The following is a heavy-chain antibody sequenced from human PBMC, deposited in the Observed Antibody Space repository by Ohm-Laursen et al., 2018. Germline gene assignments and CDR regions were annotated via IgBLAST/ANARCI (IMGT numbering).Heavy chain of an antibody. Sequence: LSLTCAASGFTFSNYAMSRVRQAPGKGLEWVAVISYDGSNKYYADSVKGRFTISRDNSKNTLYLQMNSLRAEDTAVYYCAKGLIAARLTPIDYWGQGTLVTVSS. J-gene: IGHJ4*02. CDR2: ISYDGSNK. CDR1: GFTFSNYA. D-gene: IGHD6-6*01. V-gene: IGHV3-30*18. CDR3: AKGLIAARLTPIDY.